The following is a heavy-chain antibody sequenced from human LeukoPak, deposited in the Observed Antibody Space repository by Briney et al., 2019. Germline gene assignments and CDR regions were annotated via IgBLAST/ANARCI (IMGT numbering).Heavy chain of an antibody. CDR2: IKQDGSEK. V-gene: IGHV3-7*05. CDR1: GFTFSTHW. Sequence: GGSLRLSCAASGFTFSTHWMIWVRQAPGKGLEWVANIKQDGSEKYYVDSVKGRFTISRDNAKNSLYLQMNSLRAEDTAVYYCARSRRHPTYYFDYWGQGTLVTVSS. CDR3: ARSRRHPTYYFDY. J-gene: IGHJ4*02. D-gene: IGHD2-21*01.